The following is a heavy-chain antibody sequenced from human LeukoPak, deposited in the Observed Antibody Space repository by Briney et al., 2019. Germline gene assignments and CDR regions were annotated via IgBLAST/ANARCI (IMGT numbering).Heavy chain of an antibody. Sequence: SETLSLTCTVSGGSISGYYWSWIRQPPGKGLEWIGYIYYSGSTNYNPSLKSRVTISVDTSKNQFSLKLSSVTAADTAGYYCARGLLWFGDPVGAFDIWGQGTMVTVSS. CDR3: ARGLLWFGDPVGAFDI. V-gene: IGHV4-59*01. J-gene: IGHJ3*02. CDR2: IYYSGST. CDR1: GGSISGYY. D-gene: IGHD3-10*01.